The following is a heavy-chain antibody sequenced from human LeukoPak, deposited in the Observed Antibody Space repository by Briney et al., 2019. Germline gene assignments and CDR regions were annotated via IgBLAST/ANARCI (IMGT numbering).Heavy chain of an antibody. J-gene: IGHJ4*02. D-gene: IGHD6-19*01. CDR2: IIPIFHTT. V-gene: IGHV1-69*06. Sequence: SVKVSCKASGGTFSSYAISWVRQVPGQGLEWMGRIIPIFHTTKYAQKFQGRVTITADKSTNTSHMELISLRSEDTAVYYCARDFLSGRSCSEYWGQGTVGTVSS. CDR3: ARDFLSGRSCSEY. CDR1: GGTFSSYA.